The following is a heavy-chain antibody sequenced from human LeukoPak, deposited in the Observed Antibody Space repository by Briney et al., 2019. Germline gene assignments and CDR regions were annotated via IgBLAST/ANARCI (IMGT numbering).Heavy chain of an antibody. CDR2: ISGSGGST. D-gene: IGHD3-22*01. V-gene: IGHV3-23*01. CDR3: AKDQRHYDSSGYYYEIDY. CDR1: GFTFSSYA. J-gene: IGHJ4*02. Sequence: SGGSLRLSCAASGFTFSSYAMSWVRQAPGKGLEWVSAISGSGGSTYYADSVKGRFTISRDNSKNTLYLQMNSLRAEDTAVYYCAKDQRHYDSSGYYYEIDYWGQGTLVTVSA.